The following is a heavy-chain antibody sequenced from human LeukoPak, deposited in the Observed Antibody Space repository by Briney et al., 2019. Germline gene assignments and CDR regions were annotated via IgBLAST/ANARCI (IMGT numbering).Heavy chain of an antibody. CDR2: INPNSGGT. CDR3: AKENYDYVWGSYRYRRPGD. Sequence: ASVKVSCKASGYTFTGYYMHWVRPAPGQGLEWMGWINPNSGGTNYAQKFQGRVTMTRDTSISTAYMELSRLRSDDTAVYYCAKENYDYVWGSYRYRRPGDWGQGTLVTVSS. V-gene: IGHV1-2*02. J-gene: IGHJ4*02. CDR1: GYTFTGYY. D-gene: IGHD3-16*02.